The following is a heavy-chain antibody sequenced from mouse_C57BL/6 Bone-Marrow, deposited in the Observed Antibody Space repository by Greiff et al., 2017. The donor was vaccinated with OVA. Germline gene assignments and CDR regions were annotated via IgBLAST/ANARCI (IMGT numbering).Heavy chain of an antibody. CDR3: TRGSSDQAWFAY. V-gene: IGHV14-4*01. CDR1: GFNITDDY. Sequence: DVKLVESGAELVRPGASVKLSCTASGFNITDDYMHWVKQRPEQGLEWIGWIDPENGDTEYASKFQGKATITADTSSNTAYLQLSSLTSEDTAVYYCTRGSSDQAWFAYWGQGTLVTVSA. CDR2: IDPENGDT. J-gene: IGHJ3*01. D-gene: IGHD3-2*02.